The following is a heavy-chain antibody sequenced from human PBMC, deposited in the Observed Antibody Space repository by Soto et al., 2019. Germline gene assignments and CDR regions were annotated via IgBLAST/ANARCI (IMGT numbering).Heavy chain of an antibody. J-gene: IGHJ6*02. CDR3: ARVTYYYDSSGYYSKEDYYYYGMDV. V-gene: IGHV3-48*02. D-gene: IGHD3-22*01. Sequence: GGSLRLSCAASGFTFNSYSMNWVRQAPGKGLEWVSYISSSSSTIYYADSVKGRFTISRDNAKNSLYLQMNSLRDEDTAVYYCARVTYYYDSSGYYSKEDYYYYGMDVWGQGTTVTVSS. CDR2: ISSSSSTI. CDR1: GFTFNSYS.